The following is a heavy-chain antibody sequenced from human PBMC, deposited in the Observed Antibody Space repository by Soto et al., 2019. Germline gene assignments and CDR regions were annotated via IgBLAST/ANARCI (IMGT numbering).Heavy chain of an antibody. V-gene: IGHV4-31*01. Sequence: QVQLQESGPGLVKPSQTLSLTCTVSGGSISSSGYYWSWIRQHPGKGLEWIGYIYYSGGTYYNPSLKSQVTISQDTSKNQFSLKLSSVTAADTAMYYCARELVTPYAIWFDPWVQGTLVTVSS. J-gene: IGHJ5*02. CDR3: ARELVTPYAIWFDP. CDR2: IYYSGGT. CDR1: GGSISSSGYY. D-gene: IGHD2-8*01.